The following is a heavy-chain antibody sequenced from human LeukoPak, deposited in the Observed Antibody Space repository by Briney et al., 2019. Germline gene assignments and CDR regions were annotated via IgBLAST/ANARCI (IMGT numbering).Heavy chain of an antibody. Sequence: PSETLSLTCTVSGGSISSYYWSWIRQPPGKGLEWIGYIYYSGSTNYNPSLKSRVTISVDTSKNQFSLKPSSVTAADTAVYYCARGCSGGSCYITAFDIWGQGTMVTVSS. D-gene: IGHD2-15*01. CDR2: IYYSGST. J-gene: IGHJ3*02. V-gene: IGHV4-59*01. CDR1: GGSISSYY. CDR3: ARGCSGGSCYITAFDI.